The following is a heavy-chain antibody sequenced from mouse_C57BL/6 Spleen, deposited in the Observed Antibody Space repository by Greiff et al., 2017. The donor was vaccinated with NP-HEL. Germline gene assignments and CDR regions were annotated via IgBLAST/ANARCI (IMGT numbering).Heavy chain of an antibody. CDR2: IDPSDSYT. CDR3: AGSNYTSWYFDV. CDR1: GYTFTSYW. V-gene: IGHV1-69*01. D-gene: IGHD2-5*01. Sequence: QVQLQQPGAELVMPGASVKLSCKASGYTFTSYWMHWVKQRPGQGLEWIGEIDPSDSYTNYNQKFTGKSTSTVDKSSSTAYMQLSSLTSEDSAVYYCAGSNYTSWYFDVWGTGTTVTVSS. J-gene: IGHJ1*03.